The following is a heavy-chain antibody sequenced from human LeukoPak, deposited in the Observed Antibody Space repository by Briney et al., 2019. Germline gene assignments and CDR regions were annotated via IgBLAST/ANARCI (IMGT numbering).Heavy chain of an antibody. CDR1: GYTFTGYY. Sequence: ASVTVSCKASGYTFTGYYMHCVRQAPGQGLEWMGWINPNTGGTNYARKFQGRVTMTRDTSISTAYMELSRLTSDDTAFYYCARGGVAAAGPYAFDIWAQGTMVTVSS. D-gene: IGHD6-13*01. V-gene: IGHV1-2*02. J-gene: IGHJ3*02. CDR3: ARGGVAAAGPYAFDI. CDR2: INPNTGGT.